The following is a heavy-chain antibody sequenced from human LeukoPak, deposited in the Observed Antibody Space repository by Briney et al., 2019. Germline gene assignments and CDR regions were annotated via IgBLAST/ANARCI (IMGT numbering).Heavy chain of an antibody. J-gene: IGHJ3*02. D-gene: IGHD3-22*01. V-gene: IGHV3-23*01. CDR3: AKDAYYDSSGYTAAFDI. CDR1: GFTFSSYA. CDR2: ISGSGGST. Sequence: GGSLRLSCAASGFTFSSYAMSWVRQAPGKGLEWVSAISGSGGSTYYADSVKGRFTISRDNSKNTLYLQMNSLRAEDTAVYYCAKDAYYDSSGYTAAFDIWDQGTMVTVSS.